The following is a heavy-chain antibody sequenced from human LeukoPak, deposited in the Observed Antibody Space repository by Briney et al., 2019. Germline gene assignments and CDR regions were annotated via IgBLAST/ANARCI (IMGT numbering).Heavy chain of an antibody. Sequence: GGSLRLSCAASGFTFSSYAMHWVRQAPGKGLEWVAVISYDGSNKYYADSVKGRLTISRDNSKNTLYLQMNSLRAEDTAVYYCARIVVVAAAGFDYWGQGTLVTVSS. CDR1: GFTFSSYA. V-gene: IGHV3-30-3*01. D-gene: IGHD2-15*01. CDR2: ISYDGSNK. J-gene: IGHJ4*02. CDR3: ARIVVVAAAGFDY.